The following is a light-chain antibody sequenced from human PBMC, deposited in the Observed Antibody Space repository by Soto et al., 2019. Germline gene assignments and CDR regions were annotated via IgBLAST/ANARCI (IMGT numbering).Light chain of an antibody. V-gene: IGLV2-14*01. CDR1: SSDVGGYNY. Sequence: QSALTQPASVSGSPGQSITISCTGTSSDVGGYNYVSWYQQHPGKAPKLMIYDVSNRPSGVSNRFSGSKSGNTASLTISGLQAEDEVDYHDSSYTSSCTHYVF. CDR3: SSYTSSCTHYV. CDR2: DVS. J-gene: IGLJ1*01.